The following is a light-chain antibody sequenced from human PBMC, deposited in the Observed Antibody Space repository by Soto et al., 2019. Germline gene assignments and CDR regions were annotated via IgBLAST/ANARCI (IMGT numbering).Light chain of an antibody. V-gene: IGKV2-30*01. CDR2: KVF. CDR3: MQTAHWPYT. J-gene: IGKJ2*01. CDR1: QSLVYADGNTY. Sequence: DVVMTQSPLSLPVILGQSASISCTSSQSLVYADGNTYLNWLQQRPGQSPRRLIYKVFNRDSGVPDRFSGSASGSEFTLTISRVEAEDIGVYYCMQTAHWPYTFGRGTKVDIK.